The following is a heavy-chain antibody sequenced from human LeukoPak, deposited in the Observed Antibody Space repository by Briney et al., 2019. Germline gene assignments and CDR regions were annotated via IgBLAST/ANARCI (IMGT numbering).Heavy chain of an antibody. CDR2: ISAYNGNT. V-gene: IGHV1-18*01. J-gene: IGHJ6*03. D-gene: IGHD5-12*01. Sequence: GASVKVSCKASGYTFTSYGISWVRQAPGQGLEWMGWISAYNGNTNYAQKLQGRVTMTTDTSTSTAYMELRSLRSDDTAVYYCARDRGRGVATITYYYYMDVWGKGTTATVSS. CDR3: ARDRGRGVATITYYYYMDV. CDR1: GYTFTSYG.